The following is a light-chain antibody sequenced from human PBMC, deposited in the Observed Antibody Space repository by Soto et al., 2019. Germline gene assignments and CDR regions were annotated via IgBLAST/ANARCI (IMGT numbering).Light chain of an antibody. Sequence: DIQMTQSPSTLSASVGDRVTITCRASQSISSWLAWYQQKPGKAPKLLIYDASSLESGVPSRFSGRGSGTEFTLTISSLQPDDFATYYCQRYNSYWTFGQGTKVDIK. CDR2: DAS. J-gene: IGKJ1*01. CDR3: QRYNSYWT. V-gene: IGKV1-5*01. CDR1: QSISSW.